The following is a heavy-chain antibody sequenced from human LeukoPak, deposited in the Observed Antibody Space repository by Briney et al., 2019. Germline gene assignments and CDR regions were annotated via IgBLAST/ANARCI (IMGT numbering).Heavy chain of an antibody. J-gene: IGHJ4*02. CDR2: ISGGGGST. CDR1: GFTFTSNS. V-gene: IGHV3-23*01. CDR3: AKGGKWDVTPFDY. D-gene: IGHD1-26*01. Sequence: PGGSLRLSCAASGFTFTSNSMNWVRQAPGKGLEWVSTISGGGGSTYYADSVKGRFTISRDKSKNTLYLQVNSLRAEDTAVYYCAKGGKWDVTPFDYWGQGTLVPSPQ.